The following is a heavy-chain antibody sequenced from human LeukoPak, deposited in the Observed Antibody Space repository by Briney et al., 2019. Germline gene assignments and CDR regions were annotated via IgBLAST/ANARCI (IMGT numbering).Heavy chain of an antibody. V-gene: IGHV4-59*01. Sequence: SETLSLTCTVSGGSISSYYWSWIRQPPGKGLEWIGYIYYSGSTNYNPSLKSRVTISVDTSKNQFSLKLSSVTAADTAVYYCARASSSLGGAYFDYWGQGTLVTVSS. D-gene: IGHD6-6*01. CDR3: ARASSSLGGAYFDY. CDR2: IYYSGST. J-gene: IGHJ4*02. CDR1: GGSISSYY.